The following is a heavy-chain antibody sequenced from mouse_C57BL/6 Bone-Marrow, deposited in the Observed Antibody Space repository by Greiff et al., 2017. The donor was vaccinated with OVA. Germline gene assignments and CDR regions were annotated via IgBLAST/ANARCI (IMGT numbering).Heavy chain of an antibody. D-gene: IGHD2-3*01. Sequence: EVKLVESGGGLVKPGGSLKLSCAASGFTFSSYTMSWVRQTPEKRLEWVATISGGGGNTYYPDSVKGRFTISRDNAKNTLYLQMSSLRSEDTALYYCARCDGYGYFDYWGQGTTLTVSS. CDR3: ARCDGYGYFDY. V-gene: IGHV5-9*01. CDR2: ISGGGGNT. J-gene: IGHJ2*01. CDR1: GFTFSSYT.